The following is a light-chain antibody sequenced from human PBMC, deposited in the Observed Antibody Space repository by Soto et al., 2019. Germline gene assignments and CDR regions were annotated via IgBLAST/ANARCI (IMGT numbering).Light chain of an antibody. Sequence: EIVMTQSPAILSLSPGERVTLSCRASQNVGDYVAWYQQKPGQPPRLLIYDASNRATGIPDRFSGSGSGTDFSLTISSLEPDDFAVYYCQQRSIWVTFGGGTKVEIK. V-gene: IGKV3-11*01. J-gene: IGKJ4*01. CDR2: DAS. CDR3: QQRSIWVT. CDR1: QNVGDY.